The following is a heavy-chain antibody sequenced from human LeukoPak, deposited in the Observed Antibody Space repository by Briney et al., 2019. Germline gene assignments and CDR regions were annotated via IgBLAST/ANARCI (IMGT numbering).Heavy chain of an antibody. J-gene: IGHJ2*01. V-gene: IGHV3-13*05. CDR2: ISTASNP. Sequence: PGGSLRLSCAASGFTVRSYDMHWVRHVAGKGLEWVSAISTASNPHYAASVQGRFTIFRANAENSLYLQMNSLSAEDTAVYYCARELGIAGYWYFDLWGRGTLVTVS. CDR1: GFTVRSYD. CDR3: ARELGIAGYWYFDL. D-gene: IGHD7-27*01.